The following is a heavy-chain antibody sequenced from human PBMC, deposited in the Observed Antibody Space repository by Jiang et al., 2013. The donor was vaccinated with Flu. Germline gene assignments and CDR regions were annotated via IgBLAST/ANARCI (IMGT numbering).Heavy chain of an antibody. V-gene: IGHV3-48*02. CDR3: ASLLIFGVVTRDY. CDR1: GFTFSSYS. Sequence: RLSCAASGFTFSSYSMNWVRQAPGKGLEWVSYISSSSSTIYYADSVKGRFTISRDNAKNSLYLQMNSLRDEDTAVYYCASLLIFGVVTRDYWGQGTLVTVSS. CDR2: ISSSSSTI. D-gene: IGHD3-3*01. J-gene: IGHJ4*02.